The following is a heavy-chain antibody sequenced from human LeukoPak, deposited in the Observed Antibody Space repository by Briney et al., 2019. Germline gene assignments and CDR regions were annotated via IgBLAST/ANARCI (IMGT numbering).Heavy chain of an antibody. D-gene: IGHD5/OR15-5a*01. Sequence: PSDTLSLTCTVSGYSISSGYYWGWIRQPPGKGLEWIGYIYYSGSTNYNPSLKSRVTISVDTSKNQFSLKLSSVAAADTAVYYCARDLPLPDYWGQGILVTVSS. CDR1: GYSISSGYY. CDR2: IYYSGST. CDR3: ARDLPLPDY. V-gene: IGHV4-61*01. J-gene: IGHJ4*02.